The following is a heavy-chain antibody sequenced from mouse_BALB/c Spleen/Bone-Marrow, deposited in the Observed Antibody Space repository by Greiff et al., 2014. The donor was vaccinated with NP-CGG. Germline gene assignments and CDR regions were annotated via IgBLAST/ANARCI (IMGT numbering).Heavy chain of an antibody. CDR2: INPGSGSS. CDR1: GYAFTNHL. CDR3: ARSRGYDVGPFAF. Sequence: VMLVESGAELVRPGTSVKVSCKASGYAFTNHLIEWVKQRPGQGLEWIGVINPGSGSSNYNENFKGKATLTADRSSSTAYMLLSSLTSDDSAVYFCARSRGYDVGPFAFWGQGTLVTVSA. J-gene: IGHJ3*01. D-gene: IGHD2-2*01. V-gene: IGHV1-54*03.